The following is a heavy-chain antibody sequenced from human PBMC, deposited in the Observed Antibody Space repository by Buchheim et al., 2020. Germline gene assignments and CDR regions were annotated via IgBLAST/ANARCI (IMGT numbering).Heavy chain of an antibody. CDR1: GFTFRSYS. Sequence: EVQLVESGGGLVKPGGSLRLSCAASGFTFRSYSMNWVRQAPGKGLEWVSSIGSRSSYRYYADSVKGRFTIYRDNDENSLYVQMNSLRAEDTAVYYCARANENYSGFDYWGQGTL. D-gene: IGHD1-7*01. CDR3: ARANENYSGFDY. J-gene: IGHJ4*02. V-gene: IGHV3-21*01. CDR2: IGSRSSYR.